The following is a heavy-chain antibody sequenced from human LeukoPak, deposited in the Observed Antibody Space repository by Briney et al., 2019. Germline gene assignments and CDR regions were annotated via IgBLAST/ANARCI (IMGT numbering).Heavy chain of an antibody. V-gene: IGHV4-34*01. Sequence: PSETLSLTCAVYGGSFSGYYWSWIRQPPGKGLEWIGEINHSGSTNYNPSLKSRVTISVDTSKNQFSLKLSSVTAADTAVYYCARGRYYYDSSGYSFDYWGQGTLLPVFS. J-gene: IGHJ4*02. D-gene: IGHD3-22*01. CDR1: GGSFSGYY. CDR2: INHSGST. CDR3: ARGRYYYDSSGYSFDY.